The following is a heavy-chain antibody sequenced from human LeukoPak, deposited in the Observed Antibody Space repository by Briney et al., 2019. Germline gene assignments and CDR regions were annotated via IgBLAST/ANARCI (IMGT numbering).Heavy chain of an antibody. D-gene: IGHD1-26*01. Sequence: SETLSLTCTVSGGSLSSGSYYWSWIRQPAGKGLEWIGRIYTSGSTNYNPSLKSRVTISVDTSKNQFSLKLSSVTAADTAVYYCARRVGATTVDYWGQGTLVTVSS. CDR1: GGSLSSGSYY. CDR2: IYTSGST. CDR3: ARRVGATTVDY. V-gene: IGHV4-61*02. J-gene: IGHJ4*02.